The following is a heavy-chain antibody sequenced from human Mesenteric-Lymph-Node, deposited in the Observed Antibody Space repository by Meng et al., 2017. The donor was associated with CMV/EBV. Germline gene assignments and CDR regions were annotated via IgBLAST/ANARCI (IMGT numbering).Heavy chain of an antibody. Sequence: SVKVSCKASGGTFSSYAISWVRQAPGQGLEWMGGIIPILGIANYAQKFQGRVTITADKSTSTAYMELSSLRSEDTAVYYCAIGVGDFWSGYYTQAYYYYGMDVWGQGTTVTVSS. D-gene: IGHD3-3*01. CDR3: AIGVGDFWSGYYTQAYYYYGMDV. CDR1: GGTFSSYA. CDR2: IIPILGIA. V-gene: IGHV1-69*10. J-gene: IGHJ6*02.